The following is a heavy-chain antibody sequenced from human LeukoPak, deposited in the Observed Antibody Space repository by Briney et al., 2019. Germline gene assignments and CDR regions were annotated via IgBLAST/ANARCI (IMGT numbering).Heavy chain of an antibody. CDR2: ITGGTTST. Sequence: GGSLRLSCAASGFTFSYYNMNWVRQAPGKGLEWVSSITGGTTSTHYADYYADSVKGRFTISRDNTKSSLFLQMNSLRAEDTAVYYCARDWAYGDSPPFHWGQGTLVTVSS. J-gene: IGHJ4*02. D-gene: IGHD4-17*01. V-gene: IGHV3-21*01. CDR1: GFTFSYYN. CDR3: ARDWAYGDSPPFH.